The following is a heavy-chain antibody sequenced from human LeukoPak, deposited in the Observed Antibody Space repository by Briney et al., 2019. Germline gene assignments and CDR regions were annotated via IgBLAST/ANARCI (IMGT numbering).Heavy chain of an antibody. CDR1: GGSISTYY. Sequence: SETLSLTCTVSGGSISTYYWNWIRQPPGKGLEWLGYIYDSGSTNYNPSLKSRVTISVDMSKNQFSLNLSSVTAADTAVYYCARVNCLGGGWGTHEEWFAPWGEGPRVPVPS. D-gene: IGHD3-10*01. J-gene: IGHJ5*02. CDR3: ARVNCLGGGWGTHEEWFAP. V-gene: IGHV4-59*01. CDR2: IYDSGST.